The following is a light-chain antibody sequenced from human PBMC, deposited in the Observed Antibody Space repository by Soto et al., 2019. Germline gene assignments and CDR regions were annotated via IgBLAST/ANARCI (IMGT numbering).Light chain of an antibody. CDR1: QSVRSN. CDR2: DAS. V-gene: IGKV3-15*01. J-gene: IGKJ5*01. Sequence: EVVMTQSPATLSVSPGERATLSGRASQSVRSNLAWYQQTPGQAPRLLIYDASTRAPGIPARFSGSGSGTELTLTISSLQSDDFAVYHCQQYNNWPPTFGHGTRLEIK. CDR3: QQYNNWPPT.